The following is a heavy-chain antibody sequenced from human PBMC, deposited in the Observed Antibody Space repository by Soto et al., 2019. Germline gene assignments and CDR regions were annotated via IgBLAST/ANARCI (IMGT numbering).Heavy chain of an antibody. J-gene: IGHJ4*02. D-gene: IGHD1-1*01. CDR1: EFTFSNYA. CDR2: ISDNGGTT. Sequence: GGSLRLSCAASEFTFSNYAMSWVRQAPGKGLEWVSSISDNGGTTYYADSVKGRFTISRDNSKNTLYLQMNSLRAEDTAVYYCARPRDPGTTDFWGQGILGTVSS. V-gene: IGHV3-23*01. CDR3: ARPRDPGTTDF.